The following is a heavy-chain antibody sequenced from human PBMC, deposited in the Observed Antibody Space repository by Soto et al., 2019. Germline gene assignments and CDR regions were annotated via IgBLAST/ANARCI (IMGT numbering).Heavy chain of an antibody. CDR1: GFTFSSYA. CDR2: ISGSGGST. Sequence: GGSLRLSCAASGFTFSSYAMSWVRQAPGKGLEWVSAISGSGGSTYYADSVKGRFTISRDNSKNTLYLQMNSLRAEDTAVYYCAKNSRSGSRSYYFDYWGQGTLVTVSS. D-gene: IGHD1-26*01. V-gene: IGHV3-23*01. J-gene: IGHJ4*02. CDR3: AKNSRSGSRSYYFDY.